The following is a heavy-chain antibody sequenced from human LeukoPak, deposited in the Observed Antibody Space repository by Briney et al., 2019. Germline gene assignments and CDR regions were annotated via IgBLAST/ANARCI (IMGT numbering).Heavy chain of an antibody. Sequence: SETLSLTCTVSGGSISSHYWSWIRQPPGKGLEWIGYIYYSGSTNYNPSLKSRVAISVDTSKNQFSLKLSSVTAADTAVYYCARGGEWPDGNWFDPWGQGTLVTVSS. V-gene: IGHV4-59*11. D-gene: IGHD3-10*01. CDR2: IYYSGST. CDR3: ARGGEWPDGNWFDP. CDR1: GGSISSHY. J-gene: IGHJ5*02.